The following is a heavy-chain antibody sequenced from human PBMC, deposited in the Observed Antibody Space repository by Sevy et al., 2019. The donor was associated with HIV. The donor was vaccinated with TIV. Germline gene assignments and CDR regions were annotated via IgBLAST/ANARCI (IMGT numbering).Heavy chain of an antibody. D-gene: IGHD6-13*01. CDR3: APDWRYSGLDP. V-gene: IGHV3-74*01. J-gene: IGHJ5*02. CDR2: INSDATSI. CDR1: GFTFGNFW. Sequence: GGSLRLSCAASGFTFGNFWLHWVRQAPGKGLVWVSRINSDATSISYADSVKGRFTISRDNAENTLYMQMNSLRAEDTAGYYCAPDWRYSGLDPWGQGTLVTVSS.